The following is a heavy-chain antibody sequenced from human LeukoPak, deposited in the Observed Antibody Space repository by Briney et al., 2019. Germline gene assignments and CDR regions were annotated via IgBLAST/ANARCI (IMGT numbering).Heavy chain of an antibody. CDR1: GFTFSRYG. CDR2: LTYSGGNT. J-gene: IGHJ6*03. Sequence: GGSLRLSCAASGFTFSRYGMTWVRQAPGMGLEWVSALTYSGGNTYYAASVKGRFTISRDNSKNTLYLQMNSLRAEDTAVYYCARDYSSGWYANMDVWGKGTTVTVSS. V-gene: IGHV3-23*01. CDR3: ARDYSSGWYANMDV. D-gene: IGHD6-19*01.